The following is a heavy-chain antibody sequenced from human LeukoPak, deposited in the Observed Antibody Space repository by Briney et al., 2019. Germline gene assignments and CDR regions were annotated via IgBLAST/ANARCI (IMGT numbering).Heavy chain of an antibody. D-gene: IGHD2-2*01. CDR2: ISRSSSYI. J-gene: IGHJ4*02. V-gene: IGHV3-21*01. CDR1: GFTFSSYS. Sequence: GGSLRLSCAASGFTFSSYSMNWVRQTPGKGLEWVSSISRSSSYIYYADSVKGRFTISRDNAKNSLYLQVNSLRAEDTAVYYCARETYCTSTSCPIGDHFDYWGQGTLVTVSS. CDR3: ARETYCTSTSCPIGDHFDY.